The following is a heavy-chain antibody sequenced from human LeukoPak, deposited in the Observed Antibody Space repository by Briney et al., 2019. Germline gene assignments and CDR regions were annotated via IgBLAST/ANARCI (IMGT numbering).Heavy chain of an antibody. D-gene: IGHD3-10*01. J-gene: IGHJ3*02. CDR3: ARIVFGAFDI. Sequence: SETLSLTCTVSGGSISSYYWGWIRQPPGKGLEWIGSIYYSGSTYYNPSLKSRVTISVDTSKNQFSLKLSSVTAADTAVYYCARIVFGAFDIWGQGTMVTVSS. CDR2: IYYSGST. V-gene: IGHV4-39*07. CDR1: GGSISSYY.